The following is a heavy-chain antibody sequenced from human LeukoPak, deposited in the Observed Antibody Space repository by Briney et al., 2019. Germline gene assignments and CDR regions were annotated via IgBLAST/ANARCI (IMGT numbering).Heavy chain of an antibody. CDR1: GHSSTSYW. CDR3: ARQGGSTSRYGMDV. V-gene: IGHV5-10-1*01. CDR2: IDPSDSYT. D-gene: IGHD2-2*01. Sequence: GESLKISCKDSGHSSTSYWISWVLHMPGKGLERMGTIDPSDSYTNYSPSFQGHVTISADKSISTAYLQWSSLKASDTAMYYCARQGGSTSRYGMDVWGQGTTVTVSS. J-gene: IGHJ6*02.